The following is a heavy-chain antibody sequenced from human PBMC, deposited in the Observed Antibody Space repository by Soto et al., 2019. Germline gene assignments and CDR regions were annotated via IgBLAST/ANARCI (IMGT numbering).Heavy chain of an antibody. V-gene: IGHV1-2*04. CDR3: ARGDSTDCSNGACSFFYNHDMDV. Sequence: WASVKVSCKASGYSFTDYHIHWVRQAPGQGLEWLGRINPKSGGTSTAQKFQGWVTMTTDTSISTASMELTRLTSDDTAIYYCARGDSTDCSNGACSFFYNHDMDVWGQGTTVTVSS. CDR2: INPKSGGT. J-gene: IGHJ6*02. CDR1: GYSFTDYH. D-gene: IGHD2-8*01.